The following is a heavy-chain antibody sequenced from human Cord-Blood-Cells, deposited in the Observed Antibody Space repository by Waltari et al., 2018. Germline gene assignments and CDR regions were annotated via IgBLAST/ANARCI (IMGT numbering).Heavy chain of an antibody. CDR3: AREPGGKGGDY. J-gene: IGHJ4*02. CDR2: INPNGGGT. CDR1: GYTFTGYY. Sequence: QVQLVQSGAEGKKPGASVKVLCKASGYTFTGYYMHRVRQAPGLGLEWMGWINPNGGGTNYAKKFQGRVTMTRNTSLSTAYRELGRLKSDDTAVYYCAREPGGKGGDYWGQGTLVTVSS. D-gene: IGHD3-16*01. V-gene: IGHV1-2*02.